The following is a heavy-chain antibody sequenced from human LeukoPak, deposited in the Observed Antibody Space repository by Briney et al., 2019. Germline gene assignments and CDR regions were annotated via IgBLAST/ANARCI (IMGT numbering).Heavy chain of an antibody. CDR1: GFTFSSYA. CDR2: ITSTAGST. J-gene: IGHJ4*02. CDR3: AQTLGRIAARPTDY. Sequence: GGSLRLSCAASGFTFSSYAMSWVRQAPGKGLEWVSTITSTAGSTYYADSVKGRFTISRDNSNNTLYLQMHNLRADDTAVYYCAQTLGRIAARPTDYWGQGTLVTVSS. V-gene: IGHV3-23*01. D-gene: IGHD6-6*01.